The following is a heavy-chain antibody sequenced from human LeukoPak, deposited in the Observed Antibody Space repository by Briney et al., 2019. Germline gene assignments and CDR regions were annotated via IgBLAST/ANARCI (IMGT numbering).Heavy chain of an antibody. Sequence: ASVKVSCKASGGTFTSYDINWVRQATGQGLEWMGWMNPNSGNTGYAQKFQGRVTMTRNTSISTAYMELSSLRSEDTAVYYCARGQWNDYVWGSYRYLVYWGQGTLVTVSS. D-gene: IGHD3-16*02. CDR3: ARGQWNDYVWGSYRYLVY. J-gene: IGHJ4*02. CDR2: MNPNSGNT. V-gene: IGHV1-8*01. CDR1: GGTFTSYD.